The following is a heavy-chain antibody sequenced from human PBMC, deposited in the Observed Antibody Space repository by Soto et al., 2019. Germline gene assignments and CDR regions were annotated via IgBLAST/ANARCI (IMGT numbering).Heavy chain of an antibody. CDR3: ARGPYYYDSSGFKFGYNWFDP. CDR2: IYHSGST. CDR1: GGSISSGGYS. Sequence: SETLSLTCAVSGGSISSGGYSWSWIRQPPGKGLEWIGYIYHSGSTYYNPSLKSRVTISVDRSKNQFSLKLSSVTAADTAVYYCARGPYYYDSSGFKFGYNWFDPWGQGTLVTVS. J-gene: IGHJ5*02. V-gene: IGHV4-30-2*01. D-gene: IGHD3-22*01.